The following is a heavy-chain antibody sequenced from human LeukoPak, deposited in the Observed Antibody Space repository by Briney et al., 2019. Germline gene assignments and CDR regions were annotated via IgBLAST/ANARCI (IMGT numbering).Heavy chain of an antibody. CDR3: ARDDYYYYYMDV. Sequence: SVKDSCKASGGTFSSYAISWVRQAPGQGLEWMGGIIPIFGTANYAQKFQGRVTITADESTSTAYMELSSLRSEDTAVYYCARDDYYYYYMDVWGKGTTVTVSS. CDR2: IIPIFGTA. J-gene: IGHJ6*03. V-gene: IGHV1-69*13. CDR1: GGTFSSYA.